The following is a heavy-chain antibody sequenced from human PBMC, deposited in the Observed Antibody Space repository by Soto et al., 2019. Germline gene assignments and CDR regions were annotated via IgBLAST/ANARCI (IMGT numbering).Heavy chain of an antibody. V-gene: IGHV1-2*02. D-gene: IGHD3-10*01. CDR3: EGDYVVRGVPLLFGFDV. CDR2: ISTNSDGT. CDR1: GYTCTSYC. J-gene: IGHJ6*02. Sequence: GASVKFSCKASGYTCTSYCISWVRQATGQGLERKRWISTNSDGTYYAQKFKSRVTMTRNTSISTANLDLISPKSDDTAVHYSEGDYVVRGVPLLFGFDVWGQWTTVTVSS.